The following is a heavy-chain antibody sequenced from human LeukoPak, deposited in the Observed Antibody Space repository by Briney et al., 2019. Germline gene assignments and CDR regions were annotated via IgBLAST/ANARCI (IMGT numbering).Heavy chain of an antibody. D-gene: IGHD2-15*01. CDR1: GFTFNNAW. J-gene: IGHJ4*02. V-gene: IGHV3-15*01. CDR2: IKSKTDGATT. CDR3: TTEGGWSFYFDY. Sequence: GGSLRLSCAASGFTFNNAWMSCVRQAPGKGLEWVGRIKSKTDGATTDYAAPVKGRFTISRDESKNTLYLQMNSLKTEDTAVYYCTTEGGWSFYFDYWGQGTLVTVSS.